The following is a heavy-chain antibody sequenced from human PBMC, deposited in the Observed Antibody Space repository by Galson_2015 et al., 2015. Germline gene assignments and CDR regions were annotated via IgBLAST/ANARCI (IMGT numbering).Heavy chain of an antibody. Sequence: TLSLTCTVSGGSISTGSFYWTWIRQHPGTGLEWIGYMYSSGGAYHNPSLQSRVAISVDMSKNHFSLKLNSVTAADTAVYYCARGTYYYGSGSYYDYYSYYMDVWGKGTTVIVSS. D-gene: IGHD3-10*01. CDR3: ARGTYYYGSGSYYDYYSYYMDV. J-gene: IGHJ6*03. CDR2: MYSSGGA. CDR1: GGSISTGSFY. V-gene: IGHV4-31*03.